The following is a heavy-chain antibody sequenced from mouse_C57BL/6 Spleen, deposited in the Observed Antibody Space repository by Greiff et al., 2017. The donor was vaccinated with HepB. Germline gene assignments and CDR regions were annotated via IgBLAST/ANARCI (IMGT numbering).Heavy chain of an antibody. CDR3: ARYSNYGYYFDY. CDR2: IYPGSGST. Sequence: QVQLQQPGAELVKPGASVKMSCKASGYTFTSYWINWVKQRPGQGLEWIGDIYPGSGSTNYNEKFKSKATLTVDTSSSTAYMQLSSLTSEDSAVYYCARYSNYGYYFDYWGQGTTLTVSS. D-gene: IGHD2-5*01. J-gene: IGHJ2*01. CDR1: GYTFTSYW. V-gene: IGHV1-55*01.